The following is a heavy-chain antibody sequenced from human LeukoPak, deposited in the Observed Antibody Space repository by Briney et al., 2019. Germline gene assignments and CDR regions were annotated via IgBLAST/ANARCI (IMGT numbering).Heavy chain of an antibody. D-gene: IGHD3-10*01. Sequence: ASETLSHTCTVSGGSVSSGSYYWSWIRQPPGKGLEWIGYIYYSGSTNYNPSLKSRVTISVDTSKNQFSLKLSSVTAADTAVYYCARDNYYGSGSYPYWGQGTLVTVSS. CDR2: IYYSGST. J-gene: IGHJ4*02. CDR1: GGSVSSGSYY. V-gene: IGHV4-61*01. CDR3: ARDNYYGSGSYPY.